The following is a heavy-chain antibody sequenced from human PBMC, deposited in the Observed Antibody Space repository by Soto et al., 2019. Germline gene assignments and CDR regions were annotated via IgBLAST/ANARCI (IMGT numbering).Heavy chain of an antibody. CDR3: AHIVVAGLGYYFDY. CDR1: GFSLSSTRMA. V-gene: IGHV2-5*02. J-gene: IGHJ4*02. D-gene: IGHD6-19*01. CDR2: IYWDDDK. Sequence: QITLKASGPTLVKPTQTRTLTCTFSGFSLSSTRMAVGWIRQPPGKALEWLALIYWDDDKRYSPFLKRRLTIPRDTSENQVVLTMSNIDPVDTARYYCAHIVVAGLGYYFDYWGQGTLVTVSS.